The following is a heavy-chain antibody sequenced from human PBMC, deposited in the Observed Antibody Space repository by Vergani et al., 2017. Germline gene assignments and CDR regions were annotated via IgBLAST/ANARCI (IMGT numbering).Heavy chain of an antibody. CDR2: INAGNGNT. CDR3: ARGSSGWFSNWFDP. D-gene: IGHD6-19*01. J-gene: IGHJ5*02. V-gene: IGHV1-3*01. CDR1: GFTFSSYA. Sequence: QVQLVESGGGVVQPGRSLRLSCAASGFTFSSYAMHWVRQAPGQRLEWMGWINAGNGNTKYSQKFQGRVTITRDTSASTAYMELSSLRSEDTAVYYCARGSSGWFSNWFDPWGQGTLVTVSS.